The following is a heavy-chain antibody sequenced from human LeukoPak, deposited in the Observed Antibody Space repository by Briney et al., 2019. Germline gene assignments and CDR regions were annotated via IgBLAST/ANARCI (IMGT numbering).Heavy chain of an antibody. Sequence: GGSLRLSCAASGFTVSSNYMSWVRQAPGEGLEWVSYISLSSSSIYYADSVKGRFTISRDNAKNSLYLQMNSLRAEDTAVYYCAREPTYSSSWYTTCDSWGQGTLVTVSS. V-gene: IGHV3-48*01. J-gene: IGHJ5*01. CDR2: ISLSSSSI. CDR1: GFTVSSNY. CDR3: AREPTYSSSWYTTCDS. D-gene: IGHD6-13*01.